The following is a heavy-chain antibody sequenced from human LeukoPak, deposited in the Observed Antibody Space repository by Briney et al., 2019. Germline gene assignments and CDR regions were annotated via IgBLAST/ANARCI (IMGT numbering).Heavy chain of an antibody. CDR1: GGSFSGYY. CDR2: INHSGST. Sequence: SETLSLTCAVYGGSFSGYYWSWIRQPPGKGLEWIGEINHSGSTNYNPSLKSRVTISVDTSKNQFSLKLSSVTATDTAVYYCARSSYGSAFDIWGQGTVVTVSS. D-gene: IGHD5-18*01. CDR3: ARSSYGSAFDI. J-gene: IGHJ3*02. V-gene: IGHV4-34*01.